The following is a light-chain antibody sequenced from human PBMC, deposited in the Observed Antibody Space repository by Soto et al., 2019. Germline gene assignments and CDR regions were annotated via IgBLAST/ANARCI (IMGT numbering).Light chain of an antibody. CDR1: SSDVGGYNY. CDR2: DVS. J-gene: IGLJ1*01. CDR3: SSYTASSTYV. V-gene: IGLV2-14*03. Sequence: QSVLTQPASVSGSPGQSITISCTGTSSDVGGYNYVSWYQHHPGKAPKLMIFDVSKRPSGVSNRFSGSKSGNTASLTISGLQAEDGADYYCSSYTASSTYVFGTGTKLTVL.